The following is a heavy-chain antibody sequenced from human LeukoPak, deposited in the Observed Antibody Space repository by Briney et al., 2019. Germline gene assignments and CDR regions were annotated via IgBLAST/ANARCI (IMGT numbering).Heavy chain of an antibody. J-gene: IGHJ6*03. Sequence: SETLPLTCTVSGGSISSYYWSWIRQPPGKGLEWIGYIYYSGSTNYNPSLKSRVTMSVDTSKNQFSLKLNSVTAADTAVYYCARDWGELLYKDPDYYYYMDVWGKGTTVTISS. V-gene: IGHV4-59*12. CDR2: IYYSGST. CDR3: ARDWGELLYKDPDYYYYMDV. D-gene: IGHD3-10*01. CDR1: GGSISSYY.